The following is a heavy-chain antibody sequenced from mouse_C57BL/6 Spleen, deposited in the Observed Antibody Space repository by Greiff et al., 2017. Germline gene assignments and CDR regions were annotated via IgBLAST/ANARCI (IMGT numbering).Heavy chain of an antibody. CDR3: ARWPLYDGYYY. CDR2: IYPGDGDT. Sequence: QVQLQQSGPELVKPGASVKISCKASGYAFSSSWMNWVKQRPGKGLEWIGRIYPGDGDTNYNGKFKGKATLTADKSSSTAYMQLSSLTSEDSAVYFCARWPLYDGYYYWGKGTTLTVSS. J-gene: IGHJ2*01. V-gene: IGHV1-82*01. CDR1: GYAFSSSW. D-gene: IGHD2-3*01.